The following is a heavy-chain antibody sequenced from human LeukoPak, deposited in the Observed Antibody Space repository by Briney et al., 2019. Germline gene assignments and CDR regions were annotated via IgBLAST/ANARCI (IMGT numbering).Heavy chain of an antibody. CDR1: GGSFSGYY. CDR3: ARDRGTAAAGPDFDY. V-gene: IGHV4-34*01. CDR2: INHSGST. J-gene: IGHJ4*02. Sequence: SETLSLTCAVYGGSFSGYYWSWIRQPPGKGLEWIGEINHSGSTNYNPSLKSRVTISVDTSKNQLSLKLSSVTAADTAVYHCARDRGTAAAGPDFDYWGQGTLVTVSS. D-gene: IGHD6-13*01.